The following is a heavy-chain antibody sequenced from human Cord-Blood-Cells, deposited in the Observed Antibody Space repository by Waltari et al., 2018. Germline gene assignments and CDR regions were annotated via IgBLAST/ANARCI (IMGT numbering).Heavy chain of an antibody. J-gene: IGHJ3*02. CDR2: ISSSSSYI. V-gene: IGHV3-21*01. Sequence: EVQLVESGGGLVKPGGSLRLSCAASGFTFSSYSMNWVRQGPGKGVEWVSSISSSSSYIYYADSVKGRFTISRDNAKNSLYLQMNSLRAEDTAVYYCARRDDAFDIWGQGTMVTVSS. CDR3: ARRDDAFDI. CDR1: GFTFSSYS.